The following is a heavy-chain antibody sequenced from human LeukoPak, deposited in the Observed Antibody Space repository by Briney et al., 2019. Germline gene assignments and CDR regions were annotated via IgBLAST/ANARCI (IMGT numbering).Heavy chain of an antibody. CDR2: IYPGDSDA. CDR3: ARRRDLYSGSYYPFDY. Sequence: GESPKISCKGSGYSFTSYWIGWVRQMPGKGLKWMGIIYPGDSDARYSPSFQGQVTISADKSISTAYLQWSSLKASDTATYYCARRRDLYSGSYYPFDYWGQGTLVTVSS. CDR1: GYSFTSYW. J-gene: IGHJ4*02. D-gene: IGHD1-26*01. V-gene: IGHV5-51*01.